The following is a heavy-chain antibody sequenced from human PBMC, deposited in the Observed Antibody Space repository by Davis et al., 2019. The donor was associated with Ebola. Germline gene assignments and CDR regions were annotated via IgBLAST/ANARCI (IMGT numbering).Heavy chain of an antibody. CDR1: GYTLTELS. CDR3: ATLFITIFGVVDAFDI. D-gene: IGHD3-3*01. J-gene: IGHJ3*02. Sequence: ASVNVSCKVSGYTLTELSMHWVRQAPGKGLEWMGGFDPEDGETIYAQKFQGRVTMTEDTSTDTAYMELSSLRSEDTAVYYCATLFITIFGVVDAFDIWGQGTMVTVSS. V-gene: IGHV1-24*01. CDR2: FDPEDGET.